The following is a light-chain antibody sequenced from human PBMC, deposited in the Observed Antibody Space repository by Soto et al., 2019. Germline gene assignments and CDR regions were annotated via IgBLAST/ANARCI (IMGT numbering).Light chain of an antibody. CDR1: SRDVGAYNL. CDR2: EVR. V-gene: IGLV2-14*01. Sequence: QSVLTQPASVSGSPGQSITISCSGTSRDVGAYNLVSWYQQPPGKAPKLLIYEVRNRPSGVSYRFSGSKSGNTASLTISSLLPEDEADYFCSAFSSRNPLVFGGGTKLTVL. J-gene: IGLJ2*01. CDR3: SAFSSRNPLV.